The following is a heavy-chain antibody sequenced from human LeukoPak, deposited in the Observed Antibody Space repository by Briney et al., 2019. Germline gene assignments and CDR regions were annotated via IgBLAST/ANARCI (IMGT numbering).Heavy chain of an antibody. CDR3: ARVAIGSWYFDL. V-gene: IGHV1-18*01. CDR2: ISTYNGNT. D-gene: IGHD2-15*01. J-gene: IGHJ2*01. Sequence: GASVKVSCKASGYTFTSYAISWVRQAPGQGLEWMGWISTYNGNTNYAQKFQGRATLTTDTSTSTAFMDLRSLRSDDTAVYHCARVAIGSWYFDLWGRGTLVTVSS. CDR1: GYTFTSYA.